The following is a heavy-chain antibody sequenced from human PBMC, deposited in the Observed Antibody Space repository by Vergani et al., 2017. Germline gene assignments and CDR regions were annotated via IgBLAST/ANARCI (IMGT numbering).Heavy chain of an antibody. D-gene: IGHD6-13*01. CDR3: ARKGGNSSSWYGVGYYYYYMDV. CDR1: GFTFSSYA. V-gene: IGHV3-30*14. CDR2: ISYDGSNK. J-gene: IGHJ6*03. Sequence: QVQLVESGGGVVQPGRSLRLSCAASGFTFSSYAMHWVRQAPGKGLEWVAVISYDGSNKYYADSVKGRFTISRDNSKNTLYLQMNSLRAEDTAVYYCARKGGNSSSWYGVGYYYYYMDVWGKGP.